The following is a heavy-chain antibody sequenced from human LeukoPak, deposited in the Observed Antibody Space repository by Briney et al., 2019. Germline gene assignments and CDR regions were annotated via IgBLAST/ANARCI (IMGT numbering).Heavy chain of an antibody. CDR1: GGSINNYY. Sequence: PSETLSLTCTVSGGSINNYYWSWIRQPPGKGLEWIGYIYYSGSTNYNPSLKSRLTISVDTSKNQFSLKLSSVTAADTAVYYCAGYYYVSGSYYFDYWGQGTLVTASS. V-gene: IGHV4-59*01. CDR2: IYYSGST. D-gene: IGHD3-10*01. CDR3: AGYYYVSGSYYFDY. J-gene: IGHJ4*02.